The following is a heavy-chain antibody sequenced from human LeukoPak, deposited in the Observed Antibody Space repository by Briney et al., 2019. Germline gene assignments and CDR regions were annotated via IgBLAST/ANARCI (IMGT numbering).Heavy chain of an antibody. V-gene: IGHV1-8*01. CDR1: GYTFTSYD. Sequence: ASVKISCKASGYTFTSYDINWVRQATGQGLEWMGWMNPNSGNTGYAQKFQDRVTMTRNTSISTAYMELSSLRSEDTAVYYCAAQVVAATQWNWFDPWGQGTLVTVSS. D-gene: IGHD2-15*01. J-gene: IGHJ5*02. CDR2: MNPNSGNT. CDR3: AAQVVAATQWNWFDP.